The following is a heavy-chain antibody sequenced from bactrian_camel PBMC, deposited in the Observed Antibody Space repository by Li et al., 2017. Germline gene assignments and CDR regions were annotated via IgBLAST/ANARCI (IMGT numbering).Heavy chain of an antibody. CDR3: VAGFWLTWELIAGTANAEY. V-gene: IGHV3S53*01. D-gene: IGHD6*01. CDR1: PDLYSSVS. J-gene: IGHJ4*01. CDR2: IDSDGST. Sequence: VQLVESGGGSVKAGGSLKLSCAHSPDLYSSVSMGWVRQVPGKEREGVAAIDSDGSTSYADSVKDRFTISRDKDKNTLYLQMNSLKPEDTAMYYCVAGFWLTWELIAGTANAEYWGQGTQVTVS.